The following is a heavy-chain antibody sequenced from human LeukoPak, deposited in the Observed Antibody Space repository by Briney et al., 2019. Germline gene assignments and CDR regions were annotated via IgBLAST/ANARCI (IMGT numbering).Heavy chain of an antibody. Sequence: SETLSLTCTVSGGSISRYYWSWIRQPPGKGLEWLGYIYYSGNTDYNPSLKSRVAISVDTSKNQFSLKLSSVTAADTAVYYCARPLRITMIVVDDRGRYAFDIWGQGTMVTVSS. CDR3: ARPLRITMIVVDDRGRYAFDI. V-gene: IGHV4-59*12. CDR1: GGSISRYY. CDR2: IYYSGNT. D-gene: IGHD3-22*01. J-gene: IGHJ3*02.